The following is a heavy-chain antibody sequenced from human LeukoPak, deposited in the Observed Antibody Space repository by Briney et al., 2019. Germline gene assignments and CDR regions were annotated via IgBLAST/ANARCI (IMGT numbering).Heavy chain of an antibody. CDR2: IYYSGST. CDR1: GGSISSGGYY. J-gene: IGHJ3*02. CDR3: ARASVDAFDI. D-gene: IGHD3-10*01. Sequence: TSQTLSLTCTVSGGSISSGGYYWSWIRQHPGKGLEWIGYIYYSGSTYYNPSLKSRVTISVDTSKNQFSLKLSSVTAADTAVHYCARASVDAFDIWGQGTMITVSS. V-gene: IGHV4-31*03.